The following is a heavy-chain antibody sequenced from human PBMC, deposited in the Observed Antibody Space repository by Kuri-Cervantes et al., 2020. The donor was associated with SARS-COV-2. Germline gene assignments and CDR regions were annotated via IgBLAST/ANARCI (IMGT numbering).Heavy chain of an antibody. CDR2: LTGSGSST. V-gene: IGHV3-23*01. Sequence: GESLKISCAASGFNFGSYAMTWVRQAPGKGLEWVSTLTGSGSSTYYADSVKGRFTISRDNAKNTLYLQMNSLRAEDTAVYYCARGPYYYDSSGYSNAEYFQHWGQGTLVTVSS. D-gene: IGHD3-22*01. CDR3: ARGPYYYDSSGYSNAEYFQH. CDR1: GFNFGSYA. J-gene: IGHJ1*01.